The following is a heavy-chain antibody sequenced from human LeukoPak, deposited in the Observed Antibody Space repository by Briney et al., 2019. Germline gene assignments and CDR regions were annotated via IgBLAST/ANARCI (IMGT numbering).Heavy chain of an antibody. J-gene: IGHJ4*02. D-gene: IGHD5-18*01. Sequence: GGSLRLSCAASGFPLSSYAMSWVRQAPGKGLEWVSGISASGGSTYYANSVKGRFTISRDNSKNTLYVQMNSLRAEDTAVYYCAKDRLAYSYAQPFDYWGQGILVTVSS. CDR2: ISASGGST. V-gene: IGHV3-23*01. CDR3: AKDRLAYSYAQPFDY. CDR1: GFPLSSYA.